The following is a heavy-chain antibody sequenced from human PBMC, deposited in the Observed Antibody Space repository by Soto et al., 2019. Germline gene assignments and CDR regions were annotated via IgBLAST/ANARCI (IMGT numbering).Heavy chain of an antibody. Sequence: QITLKESGPTLVKPTQTLTLTCTFSGFSLTTRGVGVGWIRQPPGRALEWLALIYWDDDKRFSPSLKSRLTITKDTSTNQVVLTMTDMDPVDTATYYRAHDSSGLYGFDYWGQGTLVTVSS. V-gene: IGHV2-5*02. CDR2: IYWDDDK. CDR1: GFSLTTRGVG. CDR3: AHDSSGLYGFDY. D-gene: IGHD6-19*01. J-gene: IGHJ4*02.